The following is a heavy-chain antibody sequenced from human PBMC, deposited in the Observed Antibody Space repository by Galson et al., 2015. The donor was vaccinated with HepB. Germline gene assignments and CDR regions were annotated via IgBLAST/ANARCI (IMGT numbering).Heavy chain of an antibody. CDR3: ARSVSYSSSRGRALDY. CDR2: IYPGDSDT. V-gene: IGHV5-51*03. J-gene: IGHJ4*02. D-gene: IGHD6-13*01. CDR1: GYSFTSYW. Sequence: QSGAEVKKPGESLKISCKGSGYSFTSYWIGWVRQMPGKGLEWMGIIYPGDSDTRYSPSFQGQVTISADKSISTAYLQWSSLKASDTAMYYCARSVSYSSSRGRALDYWGQGTLVTVSS.